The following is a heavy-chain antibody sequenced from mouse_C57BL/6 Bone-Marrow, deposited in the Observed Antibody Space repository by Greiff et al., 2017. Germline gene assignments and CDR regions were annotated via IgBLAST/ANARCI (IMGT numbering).Heavy chain of an antibody. CDR2: INPNNGGT. D-gene: IGHD2-1*01. Sequence: VQLQQSGPELVKPGASVKISCKASGYTFTDYYMNWVKQSHGKSLEWIGDINPNNGGTSYNQKFKGKATLTVAKSSSTAYMELRSLTSEDSAVYYCARGGEWGNPHWYFDVWGTGTTVTVSS. CDR3: ARGGEWGNPHWYFDV. J-gene: IGHJ1*03. CDR1: GYTFTDYY. V-gene: IGHV1-26*01.